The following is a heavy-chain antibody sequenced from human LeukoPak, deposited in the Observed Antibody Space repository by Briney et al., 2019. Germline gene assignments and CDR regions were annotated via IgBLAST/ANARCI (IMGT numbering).Heavy chain of an antibody. Sequence: SETLSLTCTVSGGSISSSSYYWGWIRQPPGKGLEWFRSIYYSGSTYYNPSLKSRVTISVDTSKKQFSLKLSSVTAEDTAVYYCGRAATSTYYDFWSGYGPNSYYYCMDVWGKGTTVTVSS. J-gene: IGHJ6*03. CDR1: GGSISSSSYY. CDR3: GRAATSTYYDFWSGYGPNSYYYCMDV. D-gene: IGHD3-3*01. CDR2: IYYSGST. V-gene: IGHV4-39*07.